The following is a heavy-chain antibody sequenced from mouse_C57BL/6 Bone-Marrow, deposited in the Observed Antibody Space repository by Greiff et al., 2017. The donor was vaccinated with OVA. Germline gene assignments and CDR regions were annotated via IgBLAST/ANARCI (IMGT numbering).Heavy chain of an antibody. CDR1: GYTFTSYW. J-gene: IGHJ1*03. CDR2: IHPNSGST. CDR3: ARREAATVVESHWYFDV. Sequence: QVQLQQPGAELVKPGASVKLSCKASGYTFTSYWMHWVKQRPGQGLEWIGMIHPNSGSTNYNEKFKSKATLTVDKSSSTAYMQLSSLTSEDSAVYYCARREAATVVESHWYFDVWGTGTTVTVSS. D-gene: IGHD1-1*01. V-gene: IGHV1-64*01.